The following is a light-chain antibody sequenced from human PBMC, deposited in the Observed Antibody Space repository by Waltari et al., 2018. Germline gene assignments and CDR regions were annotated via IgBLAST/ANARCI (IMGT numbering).Light chain of an antibody. Sequence: IVLTQSPATLSLSPGERATLSCRASQSVGSSLVWYQQKPGQSPRLLIYDSSNRATGIPARFSGSGSGTDFSLTISSLEPEDFAVYXCQXXXKSPPMYIFGQGTKLEIQ. J-gene: IGKJ2*01. CDR2: DSS. CDR1: QSVGSS. CDR3: QXXXKSPPMYI. V-gene: IGKV3-11*01.